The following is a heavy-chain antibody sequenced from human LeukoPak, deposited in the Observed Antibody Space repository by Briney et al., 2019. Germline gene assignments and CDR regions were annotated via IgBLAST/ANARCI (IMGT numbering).Heavy chain of an antibody. J-gene: IGHJ5*02. D-gene: IGHD3-10*01. Sequence: PGGSLRLSCTASGFTFGDYAMSWFRQAPGKGLEWVGFIRSKAYGGTTEYAASVKGRFTISRDDSKSIAYLQMNSLKTEDTAVYYSTRDLIQGPMVRGADPWFDPWGQGTLVTVSS. CDR3: TRDLIQGPMVRGADPWFDP. CDR2: IRSKAYGGTT. V-gene: IGHV3-49*03. CDR1: GFTFGDYA.